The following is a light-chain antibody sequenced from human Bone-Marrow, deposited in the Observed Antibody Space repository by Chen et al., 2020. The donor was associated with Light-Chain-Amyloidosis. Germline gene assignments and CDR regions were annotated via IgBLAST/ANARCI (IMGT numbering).Light chain of an antibody. V-gene: IGKV3-20*01. Sequence: EIVLTQSPGTLSLSPGGGANLPCRASQTISSNYLTWYQQKFGQAPRLLIYGSSSRATGIPDRFTGSGSGTDFTLTINRLEPEDFAMYYCQQYGTSPLTFGGGTKVEIK. CDR1: QTISSNY. J-gene: IGKJ4*01. CDR2: GSS. CDR3: QQYGTSPLT.